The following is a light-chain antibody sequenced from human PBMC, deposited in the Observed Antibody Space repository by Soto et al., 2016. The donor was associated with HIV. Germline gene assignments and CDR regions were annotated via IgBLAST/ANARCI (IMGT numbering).Light chain of an antibody. Sequence: YVLTQPPSVSVAPGKTANITCGGNNIGSKSVHWFQQKPGQAPVLVVYDDNDRPSGIPERFSGSNSGNTATLTISRVEAGDEADYYCQVWDSSSDHRVFGGGTELTVL. CDR3: QVWDSSSDHRV. CDR2: DDN. J-gene: IGLJ3*02. V-gene: IGLV3-21*03. CDR1: NIGSKS.